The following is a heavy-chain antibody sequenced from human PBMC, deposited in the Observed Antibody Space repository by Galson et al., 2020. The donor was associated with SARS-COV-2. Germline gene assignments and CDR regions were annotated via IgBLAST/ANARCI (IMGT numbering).Heavy chain of an antibody. CDR3: TRHSSGDY. J-gene: IGHJ4*02. CDR2: INSYGNST. CDR1: GFSFSDYW. Sequence: GGSLRLSCAASGFSFSDYWMHWVRQAPGKGLVWVSRINSYGNSTNYADSVRGRFTVSRDNAKNVLYLQMNSLRAEDTAVYYCTRHSSGDYWGQGTLVTVSS. V-gene: IGHV3-74*01. D-gene: IGHD3-22*01.